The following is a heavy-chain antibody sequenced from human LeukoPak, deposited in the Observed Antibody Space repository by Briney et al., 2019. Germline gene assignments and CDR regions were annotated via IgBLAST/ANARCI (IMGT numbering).Heavy chain of an antibody. Sequence: GGSLRLSCAASGFTFSGYAMSWVRQAPGKGLEWVSGISAAGIINYMDSVKGRFTISRDNSKNTLYLQMTSLRAEDTAMYYCAKDLDSSLPHWFDPWGQGTLVTVSS. CDR3: AKDLDSSLPHWFDP. V-gene: IGHV3-23*01. CDR2: ISAAGII. D-gene: IGHD3-22*01. J-gene: IGHJ5*02. CDR1: GFTFSGYA.